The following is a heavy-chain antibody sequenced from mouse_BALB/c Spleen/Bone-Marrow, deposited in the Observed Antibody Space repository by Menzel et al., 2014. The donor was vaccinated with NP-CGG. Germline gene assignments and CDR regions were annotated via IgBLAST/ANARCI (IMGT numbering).Heavy chain of an antibody. CDR2: IWSDGST. V-gene: IGHV2-6*02. J-gene: IGHJ4*01. CDR1: GFSLTTYG. Sequence: QVQLQQCGVGVVAPSQSLSITCTVSGFSLTTYGVHWVRQPPGKGLEWLVVIWSDGSTTYNSALKSRLSISKDNSKSQVFLKMNSLQTDDTAMYYCARNPYGNYAMDYWGQGTSVTVSS. D-gene: IGHD2-10*02. CDR3: ARNPYGNYAMDY.